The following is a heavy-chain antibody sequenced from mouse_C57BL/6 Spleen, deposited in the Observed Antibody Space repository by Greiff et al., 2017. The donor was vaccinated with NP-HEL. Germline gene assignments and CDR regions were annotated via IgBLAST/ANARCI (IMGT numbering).Heavy chain of an antibody. Sequence: EVKLQESGPGLVKPSQSLSLTCSVTGYSITSGYYWNWIRQFPGNKLVWMGYISYDGSNNYNPSLKNRISITRDTSKNQFFLKLNSVTAEDTATYYCARGTAQATFWFADWGQGTLVTVAA. CDR1: GYSITSGYY. D-gene: IGHD3-2*02. CDR3: ARGTAQATFWFAD. CDR2: ISYDGSN. J-gene: IGHJ3*01. V-gene: IGHV3-6*01.